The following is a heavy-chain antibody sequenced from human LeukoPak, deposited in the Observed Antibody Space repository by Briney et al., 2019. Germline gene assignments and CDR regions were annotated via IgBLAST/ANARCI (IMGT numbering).Heavy chain of an antibody. J-gene: IGHJ3*02. CDR3: ARAGSGLRFLEWEATDAFDI. D-gene: IGHD3-3*01. V-gene: IGHV3-7*01. Sequence: QTGGSLRLSCAASGFTFSNYWMSWVRQAPGKGLEWVAKIKQDGSGKYYVDSVKGRFAISRDNAKKSLYLQMNSLRGEDTAVYYCARAGSGLRFLEWEATDAFDIWGQGTRVTVSS. CDR1: GFTFSNYW. CDR2: IKQDGSGK.